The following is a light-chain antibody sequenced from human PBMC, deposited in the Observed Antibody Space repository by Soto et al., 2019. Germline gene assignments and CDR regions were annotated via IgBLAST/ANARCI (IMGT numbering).Light chain of an antibody. CDR1: QSVSSN. CDR2: DAS. V-gene: IGKV3-15*01. J-gene: IGKJ1*01. Sequence: EIVMTQSPATLSVSPGERATLSCRASQSVSSNLAWYQQKPGQAPRLLIYDASTRGTGIPARFSGSGSGTEFTLTISSLQSEDFAVYSCQQYNNWPRTFGQGTKVEIK. CDR3: QQYNNWPRT.